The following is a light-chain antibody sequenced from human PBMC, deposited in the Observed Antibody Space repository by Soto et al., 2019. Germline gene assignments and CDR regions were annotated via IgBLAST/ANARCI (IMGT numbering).Light chain of an antibody. CDR1: SSDVGGYDF. J-gene: IGLJ1*01. Sequence: QSALTQPASVSGSPGQSITISCTGTSSDVGGYDFVSWYQQHPGKAPKLIIYEVSNRPSGVSYRFSGSKSGNTASLTISGLQAEDEADYYCCSYAGSSTYVFGTGTKVTVL. CDR3: CSYAGSSTYV. V-gene: IGLV2-23*02. CDR2: EVS.